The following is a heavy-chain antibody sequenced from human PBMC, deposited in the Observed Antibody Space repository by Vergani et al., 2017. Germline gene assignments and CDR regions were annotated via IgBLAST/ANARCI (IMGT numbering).Heavy chain of an antibody. D-gene: IGHD2-15*01. V-gene: IGHV4-61*02. J-gene: IGHJ4*02. CDR1: GGSINSHNYY. CDR3: ARESCLGGSCYKPRFDY. CDR2: IHTSGST. Sequence: QVQLQESGPGLVKPSQTLSLTCTVSGGSINSHNYYWSWIRQPAGKGLEWIGRIHTSGSTNYNPSLKSRVTMSEDTSKNQFSLNLTSVTAADTAVYFCARESCLGGSCYKPRFDYWGQGILVTVSS.